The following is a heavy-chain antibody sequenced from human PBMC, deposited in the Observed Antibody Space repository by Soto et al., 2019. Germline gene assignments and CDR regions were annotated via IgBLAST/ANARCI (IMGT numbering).Heavy chain of an antibody. CDR3: ARHNRYSSTWFERCFDH. J-gene: IGHJ5*02. Sequence: GESLKISCQGSGYSFTNYWVGWVRQIPGRGLEWMGIIHPGDSDTRYSPFFQGQVTISADKSISTAYLQWSSLKASDTAMYYCARHNRYSSTWFERCFDHCGQGTLATVPS. V-gene: IGHV5-51*01. D-gene: IGHD6-13*01. CDR1: GYSFTNYW. CDR2: IHPGDSDT.